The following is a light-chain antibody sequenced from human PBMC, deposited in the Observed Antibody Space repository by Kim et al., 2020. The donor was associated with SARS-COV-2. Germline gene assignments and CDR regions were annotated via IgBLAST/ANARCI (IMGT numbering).Light chain of an antibody. CDR3: QAWDSSTAVV. V-gene: IGLV3-1*01. CDR1: KLGDKY. Sequence: SYELTQQPSVSVSPGQTASITCSGDKLGDKYACWYQQKPGQSPVLVIYQDSKRPSGIPERFSGSNSGNTATLTISGTQAMDEADYYCQAWDSSTAVVFGG. J-gene: IGLJ2*01. CDR2: QDS.